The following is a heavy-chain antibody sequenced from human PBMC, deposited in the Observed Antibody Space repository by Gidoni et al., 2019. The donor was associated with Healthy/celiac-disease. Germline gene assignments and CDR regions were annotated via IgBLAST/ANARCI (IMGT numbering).Heavy chain of an antibody. J-gene: IGHJ4*02. CDR3: ARGVLRENYFDY. CDR2: IYYSGST. V-gene: IGHV4-59*01. CDR1: GGSISSYS. D-gene: IGHD4-17*01. Sequence: QVHLQESGPGLVKPTETLSLTCTVSGGSISSYSWSWIRQPPGKGLEWIGYIYYSGSTNYNPSLKRRVTISVDTSKSQFSLKLSSVTAADTAVYYCARGVLRENYFDYWGQGTLATVSS.